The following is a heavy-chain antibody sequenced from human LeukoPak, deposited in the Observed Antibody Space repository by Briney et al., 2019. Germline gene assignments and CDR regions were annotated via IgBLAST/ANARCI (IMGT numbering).Heavy chain of an antibody. CDR1: GFTFTTYW. V-gene: IGHV3-7*01. CDR3: AREDSTLDY. D-gene: IGHD6-13*01. J-gene: IGHJ4*02. Sequence: GESLRLSCAASGFTFTTYWTSWVRQAPGKGLEWVANIKQDGTEKYYVDSVKGRFTISRDNAKNSLYLQMNSLRVEDTAVYHCAREDSTLDYWGQGTLVTVSS. CDR2: IKQDGTEK.